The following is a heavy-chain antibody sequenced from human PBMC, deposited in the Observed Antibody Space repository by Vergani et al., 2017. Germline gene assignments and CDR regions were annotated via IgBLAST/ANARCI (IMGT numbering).Heavy chain of an antibody. CDR1: GGSFTSYH. Sequence: QVQLQQWGGGLLKPSETLSLTCVVNGGSFTSYHWTWIRQSPGEGLEWVGDTDHTGRPDYNPSLKSRLTMSVDKSPNQFSLTLNSVTATDTAIYFCARVNTETNGHLYYYYYMDVWGQGAAVTVS. CDR3: ARVNTETNGHLYYYYYMDV. J-gene: IGHJ6*03. D-gene: IGHD4-11*01. V-gene: IGHV4-34*01. CDR2: TDHTGRP.